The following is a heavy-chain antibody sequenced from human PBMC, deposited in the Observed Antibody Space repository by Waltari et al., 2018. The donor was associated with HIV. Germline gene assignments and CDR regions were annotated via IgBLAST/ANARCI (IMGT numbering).Heavy chain of an antibody. J-gene: IGHJ5*02. CDR1: GFRFSGSA. CDR3: TRSVGDSARGWFDP. D-gene: IGHD4-17*01. Sequence: EVQLVESGGGLVKPGGSLKLSCAASGFRFSGSAMHWVRQASVRVLEWVCRSGRKPKSYATAYVESVKGRFTISREDSKNTAYLKMNSLKTEDTAVYYCTRSVGDSARGWFDPWGQGTLVTVSS. CDR2: SGRKPKSYAT. V-gene: IGHV3-73*01.